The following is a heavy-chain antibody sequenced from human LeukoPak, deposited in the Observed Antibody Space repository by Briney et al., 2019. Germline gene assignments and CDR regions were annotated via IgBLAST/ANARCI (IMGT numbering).Heavy chain of an antibody. J-gene: IGHJ4*02. D-gene: IGHD6-19*01. CDR3: ARHAVPGYSSGWYTE. CDR1: GFTFSSYW. Sequence: PGGSLRLSCAASGFTFSSYWMTWVRQAPGKGLEWVANIKQDGSEKYYVDSVKGRFTISRDNAKNSLYLQMNSLRDEDTAVYYCARHAVPGYSSGWYTEWGQGTLVTVSS. V-gene: IGHV3-7*01. CDR2: IKQDGSEK.